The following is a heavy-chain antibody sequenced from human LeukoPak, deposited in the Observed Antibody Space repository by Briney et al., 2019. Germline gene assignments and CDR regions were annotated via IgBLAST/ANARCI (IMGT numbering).Heavy chain of an antibody. V-gene: IGHV3-23*01. Sequence: GGSLRLSCAASGFTFSSYAMSWVRQAPGKGLEWVSAISGSGGSTYYADSVKGRFTISRDNSKNTLYLQMNSLRAEDTAVYYCAKGQVAYYYDSSGYLIHDWGQGTLVTVSS. J-gene: IGHJ4*02. CDR3: AKGQVAYYYDSSGYLIHD. CDR2: ISGSGGST. D-gene: IGHD3-22*01. CDR1: GFTFSSYA.